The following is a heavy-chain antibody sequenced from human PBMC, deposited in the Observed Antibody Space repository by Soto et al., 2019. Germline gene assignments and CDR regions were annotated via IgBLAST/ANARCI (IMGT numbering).Heavy chain of an antibody. D-gene: IGHD6-19*01. V-gene: IGHV3-74*01. Sequence: GGSLRVSCAASGFTFSSYWMHWVRQAPGKGLVWVSRINSAGSSTTYADSVKGRFTISRDNAKNTLYLQMNSLRAEDTAVYYCARDQSVAGPTTLFDPWGQGTLVTVSS. CDR3: ARDQSVAGPTTLFDP. CDR1: GFTFSSYW. J-gene: IGHJ5*02. CDR2: INSAGSST.